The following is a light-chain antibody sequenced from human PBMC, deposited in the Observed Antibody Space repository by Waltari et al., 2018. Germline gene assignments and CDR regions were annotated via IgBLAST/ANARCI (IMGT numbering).Light chain of an antibody. CDR1: QSDRSN. CDR2: DGS. Sequence: EIVMTQSPATLSVSPGERVTPSCRASQSDRSNLAWYQQKPGQGPRLLIYDGSTRATGIPARFSGSGSGTDFTLTISSLQSEDFAIYYCHQSDDWPPYSFGQGTKLEIK. J-gene: IGKJ2*03. V-gene: IGKV3-15*01. CDR3: HQSDDWPPYS.